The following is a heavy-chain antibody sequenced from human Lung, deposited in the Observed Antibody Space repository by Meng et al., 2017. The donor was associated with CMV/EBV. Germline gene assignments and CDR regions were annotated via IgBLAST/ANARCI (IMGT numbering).Heavy chain of an antibody. J-gene: IGHJ6*02. CDR1: GFTFSSYA. V-gene: IGHV3-23*01. CDR3: AKERGDGDAIAWFGYYYYGMDV. Sequence: ETLSLTCAASGFTFSSYAMSWVRQAPGKGLEWVSAISGSGGSTYYADSVKGRFTISRDNSKNTLYLQMNSLRAEDTAVYYCAKERGDGDAIAWFGYYYYGMDVWGQGTTVTVSS. D-gene: IGHD3-10*01. CDR2: ISGSGGST.